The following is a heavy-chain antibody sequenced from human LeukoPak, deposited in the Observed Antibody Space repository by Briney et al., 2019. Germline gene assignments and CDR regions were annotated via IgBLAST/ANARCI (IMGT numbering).Heavy chain of an antibody. CDR2: IYYSGST. Sequence: SETLSLTCTVSGGSISSSSYYWGWIRQLPGKGLEWIGSIYYSGSTYYNPSLKSRVTISVDTSKNQFSLKLSSVTAADTAVHYCATLAAAGTFFDYWGQGTLVTVSS. V-gene: IGHV4-39*01. CDR1: GGSISSSSYY. CDR3: ATLAAAGTFFDY. J-gene: IGHJ4*02. D-gene: IGHD6-13*01.